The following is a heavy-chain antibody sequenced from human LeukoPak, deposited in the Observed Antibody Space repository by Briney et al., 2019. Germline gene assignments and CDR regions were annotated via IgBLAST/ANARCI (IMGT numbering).Heavy chain of an antibody. V-gene: IGHV3-23*01. D-gene: IGHD5-18*01. CDR1: GFTFSRFA. CDR3: AKGFREFDTSTSYSSFDT. CDR2: VSYIRVAT. Sequence: HSGGSLRLSCAASGFTFSRFALSWVRQAPGKGLEWVSGVSYIRVATYYADSVKGRFTISRDDSQNILYLQMNGLRAEDTAVYFCAKGFREFDTSTSYSSFDTWGQGTMVTVSS. J-gene: IGHJ3*02.